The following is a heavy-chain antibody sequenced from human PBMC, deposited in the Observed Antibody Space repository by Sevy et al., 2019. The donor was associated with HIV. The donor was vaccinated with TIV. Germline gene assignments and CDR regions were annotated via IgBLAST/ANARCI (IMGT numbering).Heavy chain of an antibody. CDR3: ARDAGGYNYVPGGY. CDR2: ISYEGSSK. J-gene: IGHJ4*02. CDR1: GFTFRTYG. Sequence: GGSLRLSCAASGFTFRTYGMHWVRQAPGKGLEWVAVISYEGSSKYYADSVKGRFTISRDNSKNMLYLQMNSLRAEDTAVYYCARDAGGYNYVPGGYWGRGTLVTVSS. D-gene: IGHD5-18*01. V-gene: IGHV3-30*03.